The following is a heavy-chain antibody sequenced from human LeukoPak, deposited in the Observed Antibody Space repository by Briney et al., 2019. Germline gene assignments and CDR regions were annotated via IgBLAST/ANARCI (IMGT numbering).Heavy chain of an antibody. V-gene: IGHV4-34*01. Sequence: SETLSLTCAVYGGSFSGYCWSWIRQPPGKGLEWIGEINHSGSTNYNPSLKSRVTISIDTSKNQFSLKLSSVTAADTAVYFCARGLATVTTFNWFDPWGRGTLVTVSS. CDR2: INHSGST. D-gene: IGHD4-17*01. CDR3: ARGLATVTTFNWFDP. CDR1: GGSFSGYC. J-gene: IGHJ5*02.